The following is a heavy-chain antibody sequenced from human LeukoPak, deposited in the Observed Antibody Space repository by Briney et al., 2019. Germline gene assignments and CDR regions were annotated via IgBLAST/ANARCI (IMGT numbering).Heavy chain of an antibody. CDR3: AKDSSSYDWGYMDV. CDR1: GFTFSTYA. D-gene: IGHD3-22*01. CDR2: IGGSDGRT. V-gene: IGHV3-23*01. Sequence: GGSLRLSCAASGFTFSTYAMNWVRQAPGKGLEWVSLIGGSDGRTRYADSVKGRFTISRDNSKNTLYLEMNSLRAEDTAVYYCAKDSSSYDWGYMDVWGKGTTVTISS. J-gene: IGHJ6*03.